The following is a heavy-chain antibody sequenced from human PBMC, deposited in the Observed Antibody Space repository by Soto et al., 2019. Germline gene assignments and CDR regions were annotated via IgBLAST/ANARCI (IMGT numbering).Heavy chain of an antibody. CDR1: VYSIASGSY. V-gene: IGHV4-38-2*01. CDR3: ARTFDYYGMDV. J-gene: IGHJ6*02. Sequence: SQTLSLTCAVSVYSIASGSYWAWIRQSPGKGLEWIGSIYHAGSVYYNPSLNSRVAVSLDTSKNHFSLKLTSVTAADTAVYYCARTFDYYGMDVWGQGTTVTVSS. CDR2: IYHAGSV.